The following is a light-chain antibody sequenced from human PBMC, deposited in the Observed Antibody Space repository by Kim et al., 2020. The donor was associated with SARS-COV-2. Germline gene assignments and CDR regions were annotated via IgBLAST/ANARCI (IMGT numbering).Light chain of an antibody. CDR2: GAS. CDR3: QHFGRSSWT. Sequence: EVVLTQYPGTLSLSPGERATLSCRASQSFSGNYLAWYQQKPGQAPRLLIYGASSRATGIPDRFSGSGSGTDFTLTITRLEPEDFAVYYCQHFGRSSWTFGQGTKVDIK. CDR1: QSFSGNY. V-gene: IGKV3-20*01. J-gene: IGKJ1*01.